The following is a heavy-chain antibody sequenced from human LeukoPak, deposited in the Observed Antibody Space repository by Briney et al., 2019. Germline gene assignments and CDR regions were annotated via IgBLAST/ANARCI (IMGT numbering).Heavy chain of an antibody. D-gene: IGHD2-15*01. CDR3: ARNQAFVYCSGGTCYDDY. Sequence: ASVKVSCKASGYTFTGYYMHWVRQAPGQGLEWMGWINPNSGDTHYAQKFQGRVTMTRDTSINTAYMELSRLRSDDTAVYYCARNQAFVYCSGGTCYDDYWGQGSLVTVSS. J-gene: IGHJ4*02. CDR2: INPNSGDT. V-gene: IGHV1-2*02. CDR1: GYTFTGYY.